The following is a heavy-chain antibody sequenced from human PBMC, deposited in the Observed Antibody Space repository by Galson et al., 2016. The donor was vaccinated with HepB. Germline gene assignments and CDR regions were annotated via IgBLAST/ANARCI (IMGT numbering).Heavy chain of an antibody. J-gene: IGHJ4*02. CDR3: ARERDNGLGYLDF. Sequence: SLRLSCAASGFTFSNYDMNWVRQAPGKGLEWVSYISSSGGNINYADSVKGRFTISRDKAKTSLYLQMSRLRDEDTAVYYCARERDNGLGYLDFWGQGTLVIVSS. D-gene: IGHD5-24*01. V-gene: IGHV3-48*02. CDR1: GFTFSNYD. CDR2: ISSSGGNI.